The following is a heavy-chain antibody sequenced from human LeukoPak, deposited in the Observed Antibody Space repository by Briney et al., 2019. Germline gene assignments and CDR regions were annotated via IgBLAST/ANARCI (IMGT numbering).Heavy chain of an antibody. J-gene: IGHJ4*02. Sequence: GGSLRLSCAASGFTFSSYSMNWVRQAPGKGLEWVSYISSSSSAIYYADSVKGRFTISRDNAKNTLYLQMNSLRGEDTAVYYCAKGSGWYYDYWGQGTLVTVSS. CDR1: GFTFSSYS. CDR2: ISSSSSAI. V-gene: IGHV3-48*01. D-gene: IGHD6-13*01. CDR3: AKGSGWYYDY.